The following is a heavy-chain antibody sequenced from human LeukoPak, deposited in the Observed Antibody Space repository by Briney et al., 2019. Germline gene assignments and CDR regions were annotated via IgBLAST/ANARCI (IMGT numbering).Heavy chain of an antibody. CDR2: IKHDGSEK. Sequence: GGSLRLSCAASGFTFSSYWMTWVRQAPGKGLEWVANIKHDGSEKYYVDSVKGRFTISRDNAKNSLYLQMNSLRAEDTAVYYCARDDHGWFGELSLDYWGQGTLVIVSP. CDR1: GFTFSSYW. D-gene: IGHD3-10*01. CDR3: ARDDHGWFGELSLDY. V-gene: IGHV3-7*03. J-gene: IGHJ4*02.